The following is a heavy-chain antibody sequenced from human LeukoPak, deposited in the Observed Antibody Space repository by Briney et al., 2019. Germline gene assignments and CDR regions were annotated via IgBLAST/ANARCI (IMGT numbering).Heavy chain of an antibody. V-gene: IGHV4-31*03. CDR2: IYYSGST. D-gene: IGHD6-19*01. Sequence: SETLSLTCTVSGGSISSGGYYWSWIRQHPGKGLEWIGYIYYSGSTYYNPSLKSRVTISVDTSKNQFSLKLSSVTAADTAVYYCARDAGSPPGWLDYWGQGTLVTVSS. J-gene: IGHJ4*02. CDR1: GGSISSGGYY. CDR3: ARDAGSPPGWLDY.